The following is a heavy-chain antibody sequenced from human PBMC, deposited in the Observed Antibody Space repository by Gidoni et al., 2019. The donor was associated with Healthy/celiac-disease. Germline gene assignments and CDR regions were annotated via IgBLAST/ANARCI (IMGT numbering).Heavy chain of an antibody. V-gene: IGHV1-18*01. J-gene: IGHJ5*02. CDR3: AREAYSSSWAYWFDP. D-gene: IGHD6-13*01. CDR1: GYTFTSYG. CDR2: ISAYNGNT. Sequence: VQLVQSGAEVQKPGASVTVSCKASGYTFTSYGISWVRQAPGQGLEWMGWISAYNGNTNYAQKLQGRVTMTTDTSTSTAYMELRSLRSDDTAVYYCAREAYSSSWAYWFDPWGQGTLVTVSS.